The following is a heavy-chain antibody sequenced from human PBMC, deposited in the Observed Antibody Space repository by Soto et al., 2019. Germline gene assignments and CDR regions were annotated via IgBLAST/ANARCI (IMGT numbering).Heavy chain of an antibody. CDR2: IWNDGSNK. Sequence: QVQLVESGGGVVQPGRSLRLSCAASGFTFSSYGMHWVRQAPGKGLEWVAVIWNDGSNKYYADSVKGRFTISRDNSKNTLYLQMNSLRAEDTAVYYCAREAPAYDSSGYYYVPDYWGQGTLVTVSS. CDR3: AREAPAYDSSGYYYVPDY. CDR1: GFTFSSYG. V-gene: IGHV3-33*01. J-gene: IGHJ4*02. D-gene: IGHD3-22*01.